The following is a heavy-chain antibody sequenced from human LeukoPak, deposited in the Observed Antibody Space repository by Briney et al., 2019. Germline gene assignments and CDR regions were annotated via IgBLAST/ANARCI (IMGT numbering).Heavy chain of an antibody. CDR2: ISSSSSYI. CDR1: GFTFSSYS. J-gene: IGHJ1*01. D-gene: IGHD3-22*01. Sequence: GGSLRLSCAASGFTFSSYSMNWVRQAPGKGLEGVSSISSSSSYIYYADSVKGRFTISRDNAKNSLYLQMNSLRAEDTAVYYCARDPALLRYYDSSGYTVWGQGTLVTVSS. CDR3: ARDPALLRYYDSSGYTV. V-gene: IGHV3-21*01.